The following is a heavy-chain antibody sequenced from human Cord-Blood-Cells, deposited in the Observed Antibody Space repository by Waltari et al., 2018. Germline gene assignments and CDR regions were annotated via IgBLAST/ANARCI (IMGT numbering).Heavy chain of an antibody. V-gene: IGHV4-34*01. J-gene: IGHJ4*02. Sequence: QVQLQQWCAGLLKPSETLSLTCAVYGGSFSGYYWSWIRQPPGKGLEWIGEINHSGSTNYNPCLKSRVTISVDTSKNQFSLKLSSVTAADTAVYYCARMTAANGGADWGQGTLVTVSS. CDR3: ARMTAANGGAD. D-gene: IGHD7-27*01. CDR2: INHSGST. CDR1: GGSFSGYY.